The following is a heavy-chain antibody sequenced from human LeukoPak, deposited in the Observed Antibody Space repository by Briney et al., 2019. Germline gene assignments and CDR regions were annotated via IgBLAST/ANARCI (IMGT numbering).Heavy chain of an antibody. J-gene: IGHJ4*02. CDR3: VRDINTAFDY. V-gene: IGHV3-48*04. D-gene: IGHD5-18*01. Sequence: GGSLRPSCAASGFTFSSYSMNWVRQAPGKGLEWVSYISSSSSTIYYADSVKGRFTISRDNAKNSLYLQMNSLRAEDTAVYYCVRDINTAFDYWGQGTLVTVSS. CDR1: GFTFSSYS. CDR2: ISSSSSTI.